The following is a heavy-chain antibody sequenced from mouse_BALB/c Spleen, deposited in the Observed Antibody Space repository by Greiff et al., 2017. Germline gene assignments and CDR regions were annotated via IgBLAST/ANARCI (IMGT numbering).Heavy chain of an antibody. CDR3: ARTYYGSSLDV. D-gene: IGHD1-1*01. CDR2: ISSGGST. Sequence: EVQVVESGGGLVKPGGSLKLSCAASGFTFSSYAMSWVRQTPEKRLEWVASISSGGSTYYPDSVKGRFTISRDNARNILYLQMSSLRSEDTAMYYCARTYYGSSLDVWGAGTTVTVSS. CDR1: GFTFSSYA. V-gene: IGHV5-6-5*01. J-gene: IGHJ1*01.